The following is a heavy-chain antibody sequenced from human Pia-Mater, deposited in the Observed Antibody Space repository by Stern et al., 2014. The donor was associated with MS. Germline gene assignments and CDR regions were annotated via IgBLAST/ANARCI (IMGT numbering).Heavy chain of an antibody. J-gene: IGHJ6*02. CDR3: ARDRGFLEWTGTLDV. Sequence: EVQLVQSGGGVVRPGGSLRLACEASRFNFDDYGMGWVRQVPGKGLEWVSGANWNGGSIGYADSVRGRFTISRDNAKKSLYLQMNSLRAEDTAVYYCARDRGFLEWTGTLDVWGQGTTVTVSS. CDR2: ANWNGGSI. V-gene: IGHV3-20*04. D-gene: IGHD3-3*01. CDR1: RFNFDDYG.